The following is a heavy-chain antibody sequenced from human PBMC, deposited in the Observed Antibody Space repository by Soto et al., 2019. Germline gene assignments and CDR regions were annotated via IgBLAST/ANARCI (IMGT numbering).Heavy chain of an antibody. J-gene: IGHJ4*02. CDR2: IKSKTDGGTT. V-gene: IGHV3-15*01. CDR1: GFTFSNAW. Sequence: EVQLVESGGGLVKPGGSLRLSCAASGFTFSNAWMRWVRQAPGKGLEWVGRIKSKTDGGTTDYAAPVKGRFTISRDDSKNTLYLQMNSLKTEDTAVYYCTTDPGLAYYDFWSGYLSRPYYFDYWGQGTLVTVSS. D-gene: IGHD3-3*01. CDR3: TTDPGLAYYDFWSGYLSRPYYFDY.